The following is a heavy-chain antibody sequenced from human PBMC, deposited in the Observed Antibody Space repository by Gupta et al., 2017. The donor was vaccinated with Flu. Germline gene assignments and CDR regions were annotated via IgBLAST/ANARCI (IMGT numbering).Heavy chain of an antibody. V-gene: IGHV3-23*01. CDR2: ITGSGGST. D-gene: IGHD5-18*01. CDR3: AKEQNTAIVIDF. Sequence: VRQAPGKGLEWVSAITGSGGSTYYAHSVKGRFTISRDNSKNTLYLQINSLRVEDTALYYCAKEQNTAIVIDFWGQGTLVTVSS. J-gene: IGHJ4*02.